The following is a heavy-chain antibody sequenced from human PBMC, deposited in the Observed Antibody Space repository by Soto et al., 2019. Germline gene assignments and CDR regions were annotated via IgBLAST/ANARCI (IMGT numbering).Heavy chain of an antibody. Sequence: SETLSLTCTVSSYSISSGCYWAWIRQPPGKGPGWIASIYHGGTTFYNPSLKSRITISVDTSNNQFSLKLTSVTAADTAVYYCARVHVMVVAGSTFDYWGHGSLLTFSS. CDR2: IYHGGTT. J-gene: IGHJ4*01. CDR3: ARVHVMVVAGSTFDY. V-gene: IGHV4-38-2*02. D-gene: IGHD6-19*01. CDR1: SYSISSGCY.